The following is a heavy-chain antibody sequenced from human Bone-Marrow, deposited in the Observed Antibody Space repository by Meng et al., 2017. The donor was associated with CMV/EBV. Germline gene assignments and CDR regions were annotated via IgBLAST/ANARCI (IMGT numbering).Heavy chain of an antibody. CDR1: GFTVSSNY. Sequence: GGSLRLSCAASGFTVSSNYMSWVRQAPGKGLEWVSVISGSGGSTYYADSVKGRFTISRDKSKSTLYLQMNSLRAEDTAVYYCAKDEVHYGSGSYTDWGQETLVTVSS. J-gene: IGHJ4*02. CDR2: ISGSGGST. D-gene: IGHD3-10*01. CDR3: AKDEVHYGSGSYTD. V-gene: IGHV3-23*01.